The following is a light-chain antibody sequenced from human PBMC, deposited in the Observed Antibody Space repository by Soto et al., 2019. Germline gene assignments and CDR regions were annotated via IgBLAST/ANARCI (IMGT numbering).Light chain of an antibody. CDR2: EAS. V-gene: IGKV1-5*03. CDR1: QSISSW. J-gene: IGKJ1*01. CDR3: QQYYSSWT. Sequence: DIQMTQSPSTLSASVGDRVTITCRASQSISSWLAWYQQRPGKAPKLLIYEASILKSGVPSRFSGSGSGTDFTLTISSLQPEDFATYYCQQYYSSWTFGQGTKVDIK.